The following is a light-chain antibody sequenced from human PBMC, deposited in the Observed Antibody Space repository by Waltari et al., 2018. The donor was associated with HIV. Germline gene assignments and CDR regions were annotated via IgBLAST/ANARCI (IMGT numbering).Light chain of an antibody. V-gene: IGLV2-23*01. CDR1: SRDVGNYNL. Sequence: QSALTQPASVSGSPGQSITIPCTGTSRDVGNYNLVFWYQHHPGKAPKLMIYEGIKRPSGVSNRISGSKSGNTASLTISGLQAEDEADYYCCSYGGSSNWVFGGGTKLTVL. CDR3: CSYGGSSNWV. J-gene: IGLJ3*02. CDR2: EGI.